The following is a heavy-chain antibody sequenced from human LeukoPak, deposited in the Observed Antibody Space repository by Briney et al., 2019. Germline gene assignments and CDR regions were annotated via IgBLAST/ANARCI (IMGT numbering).Heavy chain of an antibody. D-gene: IGHD3-3*01. CDR3: ARDRDPYDFWSGYPFDY. CDR2: IWYDGSNK. J-gene: IGHJ4*02. CDR1: GFTFSSYG. V-gene: IGHV3-33*01. Sequence: GRSLRLSCAASGFTFSSYGMHWVRQAPGKGLEGVAVIWYDGSNKYYADSVKGRFTISRDNSKNTLYLQMNSLRAEDTAVYYCARDRDPYDFWSGYPFDYWGQGTLVTVSS.